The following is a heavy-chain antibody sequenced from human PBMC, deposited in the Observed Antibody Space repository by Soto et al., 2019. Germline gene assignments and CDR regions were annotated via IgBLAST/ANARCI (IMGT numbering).Heavy chain of an antibody. V-gene: IGHV1-8*01. CDR2: MNPNSGNT. D-gene: IGHD2-21*02. J-gene: IGHJ4*02. Sequence: GASVKVSCKASGYTFTSYDINWVRQATGRGLEWMGWMNPNSGNTGYAQKIKGRVTMTRNTSISTAYMELSSLRSEDTAVYYCARVMAGGDKADYWGQGTLVTVSS. CDR1: GYTFTSYD. CDR3: ARVMAGGDKADY.